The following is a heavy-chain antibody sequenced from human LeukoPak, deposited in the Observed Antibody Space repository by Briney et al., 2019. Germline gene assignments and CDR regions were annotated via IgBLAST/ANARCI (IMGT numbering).Heavy chain of an antibody. CDR1: GYTFTKEA. Sequence: ASVKVSCKAFGYTFTKEAISWVRQAPGQGLEWMGWINPNSGGTNYAQKFQGRVTMTRDTSISTAYMELSRLRSDDTAVYYCARVTPSSSYFDYWGQGTLVTVSS. V-gene: IGHV1-2*02. CDR2: INPNSGGT. J-gene: IGHJ4*02. CDR3: ARVTPSSSYFDY.